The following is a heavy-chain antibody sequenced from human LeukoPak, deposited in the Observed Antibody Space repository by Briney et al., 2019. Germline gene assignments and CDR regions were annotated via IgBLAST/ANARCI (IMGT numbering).Heavy chain of an antibody. CDR2: ISYDGSNK. D-gene: IGHD2/OR15-2a*01. CDR1: GFTFSSYA. J-gene: IGHJ4*02. CDR3: ARVIGLVDYFDY. V-gene: IGHV3-30-3*01. Sequence: GGSLRLSCAASGFTFSSYAMHWVRQAPGKGLERVAVISYDGSNKYYADSVKGRFTISRDNSKNTPYLQMNSLRAEDTAVYYCARVIGLVDYFDYWGQGTLVTVSS.